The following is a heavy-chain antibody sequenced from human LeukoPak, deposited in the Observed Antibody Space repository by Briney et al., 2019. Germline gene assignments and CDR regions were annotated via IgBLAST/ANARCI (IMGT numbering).Heavy chain of an antibody. J-gene: IGHJ4*02. Sequence: GESLKISCKGSGYSFTSYLIGRVRQMPEKGLEWMGIIYPGDSDTRYSPSFQGQVTISADKSISTAYLQWSSLKASDTAMYYCARHSDSSGYLGPAGYWGQGTLVTVSS. CDR1: GYSFTSYL. CDR3: ARHSDSSGYLGPAGY. D-gene: IGHD3-22*01. V-gene: IGHV5-51*01. CDR2: IYPGDSDT.